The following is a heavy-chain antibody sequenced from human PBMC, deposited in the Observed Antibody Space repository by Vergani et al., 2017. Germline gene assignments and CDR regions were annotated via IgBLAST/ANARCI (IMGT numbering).Heavy chain of an antibody. D-gene: IGHD4-23*01. V-gene: IGHV4-59*01. CDR1: GASIDSFY. CDR2: VFCNGNV. Sequence: VLLQEPGPGLVKPSETLSLTCSVSGASIDSFYWSWIRQSPGKGLEWIGYVFCNGNVNYNPSFNFRVAIDTSNNELSLRVTSVTDADTAVYYCARDFGGEWYFDLWGRGATVTVSS. J-gene: IGHJ2*01. CDR3: ARDFGGEWYFDL.